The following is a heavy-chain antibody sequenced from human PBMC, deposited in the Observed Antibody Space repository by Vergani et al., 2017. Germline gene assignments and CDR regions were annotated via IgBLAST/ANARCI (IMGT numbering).Heavy chain of an antibody. J-gene: IGHJ4*02. CDR2: IDWDDDK. CDR1: GFSLSTSGMR. Sequence: QVTLKESGPALVKPTQTLTLTCTFSGFSLSTSGMRVSWIRQPPGKALEWLARIDWDDDKFYSTSLKTRLTISKDTSKNQVVLTMTNMDPVDTATYYCSRSSNWGSTGFDYWGQGTLVTVSS. D-gene: IGHD7-27*01. V-gene: IGHV2-70*04. CDR3: SRSSNWGSTGFDY.